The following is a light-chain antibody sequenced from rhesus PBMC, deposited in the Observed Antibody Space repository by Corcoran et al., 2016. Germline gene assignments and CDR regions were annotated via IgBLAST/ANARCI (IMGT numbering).Light chain of an antibody. CDR3: QHYNSSPCT. J-gene: IGKJ1*01. Sequence: DIQMTQSPSSLSASVGDPVTITCRASQSISSWLAWYQQKPGKAPRLLIYKAYTLQRGVPSMFSGSESGTVLTLTISSLQSEDLATYCCQHYNSSPCTFGHGTKVEIK. CDR1: QSISSW. V-gene: IGKV1-22*01. CDR2: KAY.